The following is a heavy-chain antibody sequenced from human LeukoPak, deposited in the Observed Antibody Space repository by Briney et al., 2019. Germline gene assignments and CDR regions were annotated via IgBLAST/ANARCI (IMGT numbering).Heavy chain of an antibody. V-gene: IGHV1-69*06. CDR2: IIPIFGTA. Sequence: ASVKVFCKASGRTFSSYAISWVRQAPGQGLEWMGGIIPIFGTANYAQKFQGRVTITADKSTITAYMELSSLRSEDTAVYYCASGPPYYDSSGYYSGYFDYWGQGTLVTVSS. CDR3: ASGPPYYDSSGYYSGYFDY. CDR1: GRTFSSYA. J-gene: IGHJ4*02. D-gene: IGHD3-22*01.